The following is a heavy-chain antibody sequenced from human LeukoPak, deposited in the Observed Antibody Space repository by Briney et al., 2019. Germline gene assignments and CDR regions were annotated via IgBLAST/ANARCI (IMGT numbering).Heavy chain of an antibody. CDR3: ARATYYDLFFDY. D-gene: IGHD3-3*01. Sequence: SSETLSLTCTVPGGSISSGSYYWSWIRQPAGKGLEWIGRIYTSGSTNYNPSLKSRVTISVDTSKNQFSLKLSSVTAADTAVYYCARATYYDLFFDYWGQGTLVTVSS. J-gene: IGHJ4*02. CDR2: IYTSGST. CDR1: GGSISSGSYY. V-gene: IGHV4-61*02.